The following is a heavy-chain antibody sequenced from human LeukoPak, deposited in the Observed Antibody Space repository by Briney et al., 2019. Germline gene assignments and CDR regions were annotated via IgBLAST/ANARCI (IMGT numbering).Heavy chain of an antibody. V-gene: IGHV4-34*01. CDR3: ARVQIRGYGGPFGY. Sequence: PSXXXSLTCAVYGGSFSGYYWSWIRQPPGKGLEWIGEINHSGSTNYNPSLKGRVTISVDTSRNQFSLKLSSVTAADTAVYYCARVQIRGYGGPFGYWGQGTLVTVSS. D-gene: IGHD4-23*01. J-gene: IGHJ4*02. CDR2: INHSGST. CDR1: GGSFSGYY.